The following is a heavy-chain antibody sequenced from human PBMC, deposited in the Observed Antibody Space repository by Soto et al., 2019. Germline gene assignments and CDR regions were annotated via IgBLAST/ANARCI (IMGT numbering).Heavy chain of an antibody. CDR2: INPDGRST. CDR1: GFTFSSSW. V-gene: IGHV3-74*01. Sequence: HPGGSLRLSCATPGFTFSSSWMDWVRQAPGKGLLWVSRINPDGRSTTYADSVKGRFTISRDNAKNTLYLQMDSLRAEDTAVYFCARAVRGVGVGTCSSPFDYWSQGTQVTVSS. D-gene: IGHD1-1*01. J-gene: IGHJ4*02. CDR3: ARAVRGVGVGTCSSPFDY.